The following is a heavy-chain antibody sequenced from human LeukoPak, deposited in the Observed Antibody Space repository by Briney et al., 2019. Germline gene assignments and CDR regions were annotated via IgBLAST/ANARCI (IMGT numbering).Heavy chain of an antibody. D-gene: IGHD5-18*01. V-gene: IGHV3-9*01. CDR3: ARGRGYSYVKYYFDY. J-gene: IGHJ4*02. CDR1: GFTFDDYA. CDR2: ISWNSGSI. Sequence: PGGSLRLSCAASGFTFDDYAMHWVRHAPGKGLEWVSGISWNSGSIGYADSVKGRFTISRDNAKNSLYLQMNSLRAEDTALYYCARGRGYSYVKYYFDYWGQGTLVTVSS.